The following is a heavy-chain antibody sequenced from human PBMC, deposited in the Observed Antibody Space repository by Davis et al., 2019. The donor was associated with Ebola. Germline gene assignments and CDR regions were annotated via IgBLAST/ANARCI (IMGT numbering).Heavy chain of an antibody. J-gene: IGHJ4*02. CDR3: ARDWPTATNYFDC. V-gene: IGHV3-48*02. CDR1: GFTFSNYS. Sequence: PGGSLRLSCTASGFTFSNYSMNWVRQAPGKGLGWVSYMSSSGRTIYYADSVKGRFTISRDNAEKSLYLQMNSVRDEDTAVYYCARDWPTATNYFDCWGQGTLVTVSS. CDR2: MSSSGRTI. D-gene: IGHD2-21*02.